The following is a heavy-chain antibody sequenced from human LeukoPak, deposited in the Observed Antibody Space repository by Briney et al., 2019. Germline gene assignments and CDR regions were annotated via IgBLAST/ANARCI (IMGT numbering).Heavy chain of an antibody. CDR2: ISGSGGST. Sequence: GGSLRLSCAAPGFTFSSYAMSWVRQPPGKGLEWVSTISGSGGSTYYADSVKGRFTISRDNSKNTLYLQMNSLRADDTAVYYCATDKRPGDNYGYFDYWGQGTPVTVSS. CDR3: ATDKRPGDNYGYFDY. J-gene: IGHJ4*02. D-gene: IGHD4-17*01. V-gene: IGHV3-23*01. CDR1: GFTFSSYA.